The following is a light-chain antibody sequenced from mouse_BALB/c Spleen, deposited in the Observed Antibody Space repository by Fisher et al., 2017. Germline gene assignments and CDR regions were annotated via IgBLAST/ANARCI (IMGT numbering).Light chain of an antibody. V-gene: IGKV5-39*01. Sequence: DIVLTQTTATLSVTPGDRVSLSCRASQSISDYLHWYQQKSHESPRLLIKYASQSISGIPSRFSGSGSGSDFTLSINSVEPEDVGVYYCQNGHSFPFTFGAGTKLELK. CDR3: QNGHSFPFT. J-gene: IGKJ5*01. CDR2: YAS. CDR1: QSISDY.